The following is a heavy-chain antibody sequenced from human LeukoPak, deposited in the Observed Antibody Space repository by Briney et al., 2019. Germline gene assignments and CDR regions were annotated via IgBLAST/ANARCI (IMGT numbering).Heavy chain of an antibody. V-gene: IGHV3-15*01. Sequence: PGGSLRLSCAASGFTLSNAWMSWVRQAPGKGLEWVGRIKSKTYGGTTDYAAPVKGRFTILRDDSEDTLYLQMNSLKTEDTAVHYCTTDERDYGDYGLILFYYYMDVWGKGTTVTVSS. CDR2: IKSKTYGGTT. CDR1: GFTLSNAW. CDR3: TTDERDYGDYGLILFYYYMDV. J-gene: IGHJ6*03. D-gene: IGHD4-17*01.